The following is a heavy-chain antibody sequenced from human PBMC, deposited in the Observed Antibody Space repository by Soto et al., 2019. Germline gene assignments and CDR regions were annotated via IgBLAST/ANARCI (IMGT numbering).Heavy chain of an antibody. V-gene: IGHV3-30-3*01. Sequence: PGGSLRLSCAASGFTFSSYAMHWVRQAPGKGLEWVAVISYDGSNKYYADSVKGRFTISRDNSKNTLYLQMNSLRAEDTAVYYRAGEYAFDIWGQGTMVTVSS. J-gene: IGHJ3*02. CDR3: AGEYAFDI. CDR2: ISYDGSNK. CDR1: GFTFSSYA.